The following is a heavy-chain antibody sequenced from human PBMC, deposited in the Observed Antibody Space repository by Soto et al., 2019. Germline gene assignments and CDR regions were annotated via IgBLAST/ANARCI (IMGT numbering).Heavy chain of an antibody. CDR1: GFTFSSYA. V-gene: IGHV3-30-3*01. D-gene: IGHD3-22*01. Sequence: GGSLRLSCAASGFTFSSYAMHWVRQAPGKGLEWVAVISYDGSNKYYADSVKGRFTISRDNSKNTLYLQMNSLRAEDTAVYYCASPSYDSSGYPNDAFDIWGQGTMVTVSS. CDR2: ISYDGSNK. J-gene: IGHJ3*02. CDR3: ASPSYDSSGYPNDAFDI.